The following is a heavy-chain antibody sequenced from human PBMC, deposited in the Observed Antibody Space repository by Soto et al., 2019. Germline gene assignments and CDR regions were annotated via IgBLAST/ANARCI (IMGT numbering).Heavy chain of an antibody. D-gene: IGHD2-15*01. CDR1: GGSITSGGYF. V-gene: IGHV4-31*03. CDR2: IYYSGST. Sequence: SETLSLTCTVSGGSITSGGYFWSWIRQHPGKGLEWIGYIYYSGSTYYNPSLKSRVSISVDTSKNQFSLKLNSVTAADTAVYYCERGDCSGGSCYYFDYWGQGSRVTVSS. CDR3: ERGDCSGGSCYYFDY. J-gene: IGHJ4*02.